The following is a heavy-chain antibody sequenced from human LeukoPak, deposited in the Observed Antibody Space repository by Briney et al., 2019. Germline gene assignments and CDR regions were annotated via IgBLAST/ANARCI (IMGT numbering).Heavy chain of an antibody. Sequence: SETLSLTCTVSGGSISSSSYYWSWIRQPPGKGLEWIGEINHGGSTTYNPSLQSRVTMSVDTSTNQFSLKLSSVTAADTAVYYCARAPRRGYSYGYFWFDPWGQGTLVTVSS. CDR3: ARAPRRGYSYGYFWFDP. V-gene: IGHV4-39*07. CDR1: GGSISSSSYY. J-gene: IGHJ5*02. D-gene: IGHD5-18*01. CDR2: INHGGST.